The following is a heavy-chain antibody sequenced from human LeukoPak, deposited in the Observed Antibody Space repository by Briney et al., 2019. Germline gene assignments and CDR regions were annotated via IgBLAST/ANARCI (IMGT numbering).Heavy chain of an antibody. V-gene: IGHV4-4*07. J-gene: IGHJ2*01. CDR1: GGSISSYY. Sequence: SETLSLTCTVSGGSISSYYWSWIRQPAGKGLEWIGRIYTSGSTNYNPSLKSRVTMSVDTSKNQFSLKLSSVTAADTAVYYCARDVSGWYFGLDRNWYFDLWGRGTLVTVSS. D-gene: IGHD6-19*01. CDR3: ARDVSGWYFGLDRNWYFDL. CDR2: IYTSGST.